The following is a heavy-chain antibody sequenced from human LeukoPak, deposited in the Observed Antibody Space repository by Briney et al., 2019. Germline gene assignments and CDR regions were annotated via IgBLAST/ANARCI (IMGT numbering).Heavy chain of an antibody. J-gene: IGHJ5*02. CDR3: ARDPPNYYGSGSYHNWFDP. CDR1: GGTFSSYA. V-gene: IGHV1-69*06. CDR2: IIPIFGTA. D-gene: IGHD3-10*01. Sequence: SVKVPCKASGGTFSSYAISWVRQAPGQGLEWMGGIIPIFGTANYAQKFQGRVTITADKSTCTAYMELSSLRSEDTAVYYCARDPPNYYGSGSYHNWFDPWGQGTLVTVSS.